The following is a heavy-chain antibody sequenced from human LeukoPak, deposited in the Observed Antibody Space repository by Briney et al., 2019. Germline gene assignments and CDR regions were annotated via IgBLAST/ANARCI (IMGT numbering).Heavy chain of an antibody. J-gene: IGHJ4*02. CDR1: GFTVSSNY. CDR3: ARIGYYASLPGY. V-gene: IGHV3-53*01. Sequence: PGGSLRLSCAASGFTVSSNYVSWVRQAPGKGLEWVSVIYSGGSTYYADSVKGRFTISRDNSKNTLYLQMNSLRAEDTAVYYCARIGYYASLPGYWGQGTLVTVSS. D-gene: IGHD3-22*01. CDR2: IYSGGST.